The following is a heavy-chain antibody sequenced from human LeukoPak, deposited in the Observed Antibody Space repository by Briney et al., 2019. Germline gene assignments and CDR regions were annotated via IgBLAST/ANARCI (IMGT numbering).Heavy chain of an antibody. V-gene: IGHV3-21*01. CDR1: GFTFSSYS. D-gene: IGHD1-1*01. J-gene: IGHJ4*02. CDR2: IGSSSSNK. CDR3: AREELENFDY. Sequence: PGGSLRLSCAVPGFTFSSYSMNWVRQAPGKGLEWVSSIGSSSSNKYYADSVKGRFTISRDNAKNSLYLQMNSLRAEDTAVYYCAREELENFDYWGQGTLVTVSS.